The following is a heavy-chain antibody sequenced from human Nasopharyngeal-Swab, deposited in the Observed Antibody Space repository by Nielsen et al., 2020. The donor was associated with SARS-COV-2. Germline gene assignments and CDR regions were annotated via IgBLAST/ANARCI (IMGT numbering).Heavy chain of an antibody. D-gene: IGHD1-7*01. CDR3: ARVWNYAPYDY. CDR2: INSDGSST. CDR1: GFTFSSYW. J-gene: IGHJ4*02. V-gene: IGHV3-74*01. Sequence: GRSLRLSCAASGFTFSSYWMHWVRQAPGKGLVWVSRINSDGSSTSYADSVKGRFTISRDNAKNTLYLQMNSLRAEDTAVYYCARVWNYAPYDYWGQGTLVTVSS.